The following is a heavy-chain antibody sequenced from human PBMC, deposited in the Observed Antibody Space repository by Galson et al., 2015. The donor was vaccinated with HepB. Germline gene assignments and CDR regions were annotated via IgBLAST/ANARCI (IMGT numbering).Heavy chain of an antibody. CDR2: IYYTGNT. CDR3: ARVGGGRLNYGSRGYYPWYFDL. Sequence: QVQLQESGPGLVKPSETLSLTCTVSGGSITSYYCSWLRQHPGKGLDWVGYIYYTGNTNYNPSLKSRVTISVDTSKNQFSLKLGSVTAADTAVYYCARVGGGRLNYGSRGYYPWYFDLWGRGTLVTVSS. J-gene: IGHJ2*01. V-gene: IGHV4-59*01. CDR1: GGSITSYY. D-gene: IGHD3-10*01.